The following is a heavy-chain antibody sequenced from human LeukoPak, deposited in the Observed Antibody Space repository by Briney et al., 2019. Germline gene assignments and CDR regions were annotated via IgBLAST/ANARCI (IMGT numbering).Heavy chain of an antibody. CDR2: INPNSGGT. D-gene: IGHD6-6*01. Sequence: ASVKVSCKASGYTFTGYYMHWVRQAPGQGLEWRGWINPNSGGTNYAQKFQGRVTMTRDTSISTAYMELSRLRSDDTAVYYCARDEDSSLSHYIDVWGKGTTVTVSS. V-gene: IGHV1-2*02. CDR3: ARDEDSSLSHYIDV. CDR1: GYTFTGYY. J-gene: IGHJ6*03.